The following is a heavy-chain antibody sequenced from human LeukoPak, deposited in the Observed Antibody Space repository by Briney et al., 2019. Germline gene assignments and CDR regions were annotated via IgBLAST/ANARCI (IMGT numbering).Heavy chain of an antibody. D-gene: IGHD3-22*01. Sequence: GGSLRLSCAASGFTVSSNYMSWVRQAPGKGLEWVSYISSSSSTIYYADSVKGRFTISRDNAKNSLYLQMNSLRAEDTAVYYCARELMIVVVITSFDYYGMDVWGQGTTVTVSS. CDR2: ISSSSSTI. V-gene: IGHV3-48*01. J-gene: IGHJ6*02. CDR3: ARELMIVVVITSFDYYGMDV. CDR1: GFTVSSNY.